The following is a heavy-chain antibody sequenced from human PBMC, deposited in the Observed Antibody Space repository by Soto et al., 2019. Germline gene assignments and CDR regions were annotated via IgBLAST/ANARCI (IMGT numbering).Heavy chain of an antibody. CDR2: ISAYNGDT. Sequence: QVQLVQSGAEVKKPGASVKVSCKASGYTFTSYGISWVRQAPGQGLEWMGWISAYNGDTKYAQRCQGRVTMTTATTTSTAYMDLRSLRSDDAAVYYCARDFSMTVVVGGYWGQGTLVTVSS. CDR1: GYTFTSYG. D-gene: IGHD3-22*01. J-gene: IGHJ4*02. CDR3: ARDFSMTVVVGGY. V-gene: IGHV1-18*01.